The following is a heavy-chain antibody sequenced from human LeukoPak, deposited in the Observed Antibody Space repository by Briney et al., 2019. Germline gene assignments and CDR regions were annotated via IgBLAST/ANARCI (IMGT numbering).Heavy chain of an antibody. D-gene: IGHD3-10*01. CDR2: ISSSSNYI. CDR1: GLTFSSYS. J-gene: IGHJ4*02. Sequence: GGSLRLSCAASGLTFSSYSMNWVRQAPGKGLEWVSSISSSSNYIYYADSVKGRFTISRDNAKNSLYLQMNSLRAEDTAVYYCERVPHAMVRGVIITEFYFDYWGQGTLVTVSS. CDR3: ERVPHAMVRGVIITEFYFDY. V-gene: IGHV3-21*01.